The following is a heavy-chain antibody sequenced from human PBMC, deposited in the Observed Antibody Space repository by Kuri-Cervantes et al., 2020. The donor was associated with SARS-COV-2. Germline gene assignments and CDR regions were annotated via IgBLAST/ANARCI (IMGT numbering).Heavy chain of an antibody. Sequence: GESLKISCAACGCTFSSYDMPWVRQATGKGLEWVSAIGTAGDTYYPGSVKGQFTISRENAKNSLYLQMNSLRAEDTAVYYCARFPLIWSGYYSNWGYFDYWGQGTLVTVSS. D-gene: IGHD3-3*01. CDR3: ARFPLIWSGYYSNWGYFDY. V-gene: IGHV3-13*03. CDR2: IGTAGDT. CDR1: GCTFSSYD. J-gene: IGHJ4*02.